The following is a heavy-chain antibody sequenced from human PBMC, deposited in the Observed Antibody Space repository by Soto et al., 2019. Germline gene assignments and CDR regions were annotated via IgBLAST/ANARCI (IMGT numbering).Heavy chain of an antibody. J-gene: IGHJ4*02. CDR3: ERARNFLTGYYKGGFYYFDS. CDR1: GGSFSGYD. V-gene: IGHV4-34*01. Sequence: SETLSLTCAVYGGSFSGYDWTWIRQPPGTGLEWIGEINYSGSTNYNPSLKSRVTISVDTSKNQFSLKLSSVTAADTAVYYCERARNFLTGYYKGGFYYFDSWGQGTLVTVSS. D-gene: IGHD3-9*01. CDR2: INYSGST.